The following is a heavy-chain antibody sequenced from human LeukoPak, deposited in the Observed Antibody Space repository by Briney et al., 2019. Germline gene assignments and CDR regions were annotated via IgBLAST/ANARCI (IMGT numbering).Heavy chain of an antibody. CDR3: ARDEVLLWFGELLFNWFDP. Sequence: PSETLSLTCTVSGGSISSYYWSWIRQPAGKGLEWIGRIYTSGSTNYNPSLKSRVTMSVDTSKNLFSLKLSSVTAADTAVYYCARDEVLLWFGELLFNWFDPWGQGTLVTVSS. CDR2: IYTSGST. D-gene: IGHD3-10*01. J-gene: IGHJ5*02. V-gene: IGHV4-4*07. CDR1: GGSISSYY.